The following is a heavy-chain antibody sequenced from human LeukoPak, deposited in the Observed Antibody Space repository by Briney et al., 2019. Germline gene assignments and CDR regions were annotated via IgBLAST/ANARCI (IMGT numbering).Heavy chain of an antibody. J-gene: IGHJ3*02. CDR2: ISYDGSNK. D-gene: IGHD2-21*01. Sequence: PGGSPRLSCAASGFTFSSYAMHWVRQAPGKGLEWVAVISYDGSNKYYADSVKGRFTISRDNSKNTLYLQMNSLRAEDTAVYYCARVGPYCGGDCPRDAFDIWGQGTMVTVSS. CDR3: ARVGPYCGGDCPRDAFDI. CDR1: GFTFSSYA. V-gene: IGHV3-30-3*01.